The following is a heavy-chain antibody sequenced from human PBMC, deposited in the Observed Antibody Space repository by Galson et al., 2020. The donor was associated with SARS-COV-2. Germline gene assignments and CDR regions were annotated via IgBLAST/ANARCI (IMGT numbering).Heavy chain of an antibody. V-gene: IGHV4-38-2*02. J-gene: IGHJ4*02. D-gene: IGHD5-18*01. Sequence: SETLSLTCPVSGYSISSGYYWGWIRQPPGKGLEWIGSIYHSGSTYYNPSLKSRVPISVDTSKNQFSLKLSPVTAADTAVYYCARETWIQLWLGRAGDCDYWVQGTLVTVSS. CDR1: GYSISSGYY. CDR3: ARETWIQLWLGRAGDCDY. CDR2: IYHSGST.